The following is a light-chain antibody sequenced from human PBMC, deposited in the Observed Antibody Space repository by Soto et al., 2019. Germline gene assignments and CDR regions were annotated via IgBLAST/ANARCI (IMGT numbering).Light chain of an antibody. V-gene: IGKV3-20*01. CDR3: QQYGSYPLT. J-gene: IGKJ4*01. CDR1: QSVDSSY. Sequence: EVVLTQSPGALSLSPGERATLSCRASQSVDSSYFAWYQQRPGQAPRLLIYETSSRATGIPDRFSGSGSGTDSTLTVSRLEPEDFAVYFCQQYGSYPLTFGGGTKVEIK. CDR2: ETS.